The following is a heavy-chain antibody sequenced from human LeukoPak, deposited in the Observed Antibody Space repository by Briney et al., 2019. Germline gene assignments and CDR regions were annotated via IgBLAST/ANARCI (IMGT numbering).Heavy chain of an antibody. Sequence: GGSLRLSCAASGFTFSSYSMNWVRQAPGKGLEWVSYISTSGSTIYYADSVKGRFTISRDNAKNSLYLQMNSLKAEDTAVYYCARELQYYFDYWGQGTLVTVSS. CDR1: GFTFSSYS. CDR2: ISTSGSTI. V-gene: IGHV3-48*04. CDR3: ARELQYYFDY. J-gene: IGHJ4*02.